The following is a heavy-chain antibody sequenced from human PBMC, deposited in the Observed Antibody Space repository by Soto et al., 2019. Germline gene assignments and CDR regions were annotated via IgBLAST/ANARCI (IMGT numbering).Heavy chain of an antibody. CDR3: ARDLHWYSSSWYKSQTHAFDI. J-gene: IGHJ3*02. CDR1: GFTFSSYA. D-gene: IGHD6-13*01. Sequence: PGGSLRLSCAASGFTFSSYAMHWVRQAPGKGLEWVAVISYDGSNKYYADSVKGRFTISRDNSKNTLYLQMNSLRAEDTAVYYCARDLHWYSSSWYKSQTHAFDIWGQGTMVTVSS. V-gene: IGHV3-30-3*01. CDR2: ISYDGSNK.